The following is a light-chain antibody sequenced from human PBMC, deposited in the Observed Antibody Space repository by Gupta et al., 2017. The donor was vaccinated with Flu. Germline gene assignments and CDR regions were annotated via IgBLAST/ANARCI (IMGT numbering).Light chain of an antibody. CDR3: QQNDSNPPWT. CDR2: AAS. Sequence: DIQMTQSPSSLSASVGDRVTITCRASQSISSYLNWYQQKPGKAPKLLIYAASSLQSGVPSRFSGSGYGTDLTLTISSRQPVDFPPYYCQQNDSNPPWTFSQGTKVETK. CDR1: QSISSY. V-gene: IGKV1-39*01. J-gene: IGKJ1*01.